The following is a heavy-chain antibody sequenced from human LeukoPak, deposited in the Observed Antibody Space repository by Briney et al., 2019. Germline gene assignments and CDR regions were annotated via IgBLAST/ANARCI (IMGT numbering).Heavy chain of an antibody. J-gene: IGHJ6*03. CDR1: GGSISGDY. V-gene: IGHV4-59*01. CDR3: ARGASRDTAMVLYYYYYMDV. CDR2: IYYSGST. Sequence: PSETLSLTCTVSGGSISGDYWSWIRQPPGKGLEWIGYIYYSGSTNYNPSLKSRVTISVDTSKNQFSLKLSSVTAADTAVYYCARGASRDTAMVLYYYYYMDVWGKGTTVTVSS. D-gene: IGHD5-18*01.